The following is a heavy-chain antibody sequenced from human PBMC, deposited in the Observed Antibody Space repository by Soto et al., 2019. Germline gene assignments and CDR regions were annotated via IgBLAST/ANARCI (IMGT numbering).Heavy chain of an antibody. CDR3: ARDLTVVVKAAIALGWFDP. D-gene: IGHD2-2*01. CDR2: ISAYNGNT. Sequence: ASVKVSCEASGYTFTSYGISWVRQAPGQGLEWMGWISAYNGNTNYAQKLQGRVTMTTDTSTSTAYMELRSLRSDDTAVYYCARDLTVVVKAAIALGWFDPWGQGTLVTVSS. V-gene: IGHV1-18*04. J-gene: IGHJ5*02. CDR1: GYTFTSYG.